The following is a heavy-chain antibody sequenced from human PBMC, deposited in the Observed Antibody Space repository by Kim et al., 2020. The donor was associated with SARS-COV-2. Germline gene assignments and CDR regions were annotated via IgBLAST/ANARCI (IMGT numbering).Heavy chain of an antibody. CDR3: ASSARGYSSGPDAFDI. CDR1: GYSFTSYW. V-gene: IGHV5-10-1*01. J-gene: IGHJ3*02. D-gene: IGHD6-19*01. Sequence: GESLKISCKGSGYSFTSYWISWVRQMPGKGLEWMGRIDPSDSYTNYSPSFQGHVTISADKSISTAYLQWSSLKASDTAMYYCASSARGYSSGPDAFDIWGQGTMVTVSS. CDR2: IDPSDSYT.